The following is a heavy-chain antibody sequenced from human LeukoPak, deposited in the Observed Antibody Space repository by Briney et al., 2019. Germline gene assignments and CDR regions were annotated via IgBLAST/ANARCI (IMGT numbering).Heavy chain of an antibody. D-gene: IGHD6-19*01. V-gene: IGHV1-2*02. CDR2: INPNSGGT. Sequence: ASVKVSCMASGYTFTGYYIHWVRQAPGQGLEWMGWINPNSGGTNYAQKFQGRVTLTKDTSISTDYMERSRLRSDDTALYYCAPGGSIAVTDQFYFDYWGQGTLVTVSS. CDR3: APGGSIAVTDQFYFDY. CDR1: GYTFTGYY. J-gene: IGHJ4*02.